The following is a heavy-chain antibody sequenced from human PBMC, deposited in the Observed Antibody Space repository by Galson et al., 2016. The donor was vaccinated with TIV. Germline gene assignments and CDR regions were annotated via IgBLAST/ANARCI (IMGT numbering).Heavy chain of an antibody. CDR1: GYTFTGFY. J-gene: IGHJ5*02. CDR2: LNPDSGDT. CDR3: ARRNWGNWPDP. V-gene: IGHV1-2*02. D-gene: IGHD3-16*01. Sequence: SVKVSCKASGYTFTGFYIHWIRQAPGQGLEWMGWLNPDSGDTDYAQNFQGRVTMTRDTSIRTAYMELSRLMPVDTAVYYCARRNWGNWPDPWGQGTLVTVSS.